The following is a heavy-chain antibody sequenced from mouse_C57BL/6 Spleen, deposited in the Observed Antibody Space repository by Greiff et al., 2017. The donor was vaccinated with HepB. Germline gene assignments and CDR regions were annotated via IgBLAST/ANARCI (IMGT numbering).Heavy chain of an antibody. CDR2: ISGGGGNT. D-gene: IGHD2-1*01. CDR3: ARLGGNYWYFDV. V-gene: IGHV5-9*01. Sequence: EVMLVESGGGLVKPGGSLKLSCAASGFTFSSYTMSWVRQTPEKRLEWVATISGGGGNTYYPDSVKGRFTISRDNAKNTLYLQMSSLMSEDTALYYCARLGGNYWYFDVWGTGTTVTVSS. CDR1: GFTFSSYT. J-gene: IGHJ1*03.